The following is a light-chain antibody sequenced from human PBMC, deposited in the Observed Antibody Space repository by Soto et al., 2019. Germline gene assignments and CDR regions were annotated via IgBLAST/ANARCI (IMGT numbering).Light chain of an antibody. J-gene: IGKJ1*01. V-gene: IGKV3-15*01. CDR2: GAT. Sequence: EIVMTQSPATLSVSPGERATLSCRASQSVSILLAGYQQKPGQAPRLLIHGATTRATGIPARFSGSGSGTKDTITIINLQSEDCRANFSQLYIQWPRTFGQGTKVDIK. CDR3: QLYIQWPRT. CDR1: QSVSIL.